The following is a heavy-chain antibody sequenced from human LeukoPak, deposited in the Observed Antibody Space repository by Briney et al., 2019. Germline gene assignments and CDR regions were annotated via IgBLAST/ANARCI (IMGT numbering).Heavy chain of an antibody. Sequence: GGSLRLSCAASGFTVSSNYMSWVRQAPGKGLEWVSVIYSGGSTYYADSVKGRFTISRDNSKNTLYLQMNSLRAEDTAVYYCASCGGDCSRLYFDYWGQGTLVTASS. J-gene: IGHJ4*02. V-gene: IGHV3-53*01. CDR3: ASCGGDCSRLYFDY. CDR2: IYSGGST. D-gene: IGHD2-21*02. CDR1: GFTVSSNY.